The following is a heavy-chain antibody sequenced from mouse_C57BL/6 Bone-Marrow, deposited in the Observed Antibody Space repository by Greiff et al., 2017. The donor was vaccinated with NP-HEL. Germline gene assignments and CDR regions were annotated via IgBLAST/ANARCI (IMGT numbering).Heavy chain of an antibody. D-gene: IGHD1-1*01. J-gene: IGHJ1*03. CDR2: TFYSGIT. CDR3: AGSSSWSDWYFDV. CDR1: GFSITSDCY. Sequence: VQLQQSGPSLVRPSQTLSLTCTVTGFSITSDCYWIWIRQFPGNKLEYIGYTFYSGITYYNPSLESRTYITRDTSKNQFSLKLSSVTTEDTATYYCAGSSSWSDWYFDVWGTGTTVTVSS. V-gene: IGHV3-3*01.